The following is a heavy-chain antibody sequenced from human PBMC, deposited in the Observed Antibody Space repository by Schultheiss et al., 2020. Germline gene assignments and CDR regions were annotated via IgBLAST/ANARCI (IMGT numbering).Heavy chain of an antibody. CDR1: GFTFSSYG. D-gene: IGHD2-15*01. CDR2: IWYDGSNK. V-gene: IGHV3-33*01. Sequence: GGSLRLSCAASGFTFSSYGMHWVRQAPGKGLEWVAVIWYDGSNKYYADSVKGRFTISGEIAKNSFYLQMNSLRAEDTAVYYCASDCSGGSCYGGDYWGQGTLVTVSS. CDR3: ASDCSGGSCYGGDY. J-gene: IGHJ4*02.